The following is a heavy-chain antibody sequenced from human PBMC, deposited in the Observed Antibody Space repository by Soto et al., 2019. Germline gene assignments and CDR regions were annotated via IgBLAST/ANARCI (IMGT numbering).Heavy chain of an antibody. J-gene: IGHJ4*02. CDR3: AKDRLSSSSWYCFDY. D-gene: IGHD6-13*01. CDR1: GFTFSSYA. V-gene: IGHV3-23*01. Sequence: EVQLLESGGGLVQPGGSLRLSCAASGFTFSSYAMSWVRQAPGKGLEWVSAISGSGGSTYYADSVKGRFTIPRDNSKNTLYLQMNSLRAEDTAVYYCAKDRLSSSSWYCFDYWGQGTLVTVSS. CDR2: ISGSGGST.